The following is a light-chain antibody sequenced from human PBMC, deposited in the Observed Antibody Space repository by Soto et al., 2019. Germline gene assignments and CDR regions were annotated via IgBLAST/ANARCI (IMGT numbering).Light chain of an antibody. Sequence: QSALTQPRSVSGSPGQSVTISCTGTSSDVGGYNYVSWYQQHPGKAPKLMIYDVSKRPSGVPDRFSGSKSGNTASLTNSGLQAEDEADYYGCSYAGSYKGYVFGTGTKVTVL. CDR3: CSYAGSYKGYV. V-gene: IGLV2-11*01. J-gene: IGLJ1*01. CDR2: DVS. CDR1: SSDVGGYNY.